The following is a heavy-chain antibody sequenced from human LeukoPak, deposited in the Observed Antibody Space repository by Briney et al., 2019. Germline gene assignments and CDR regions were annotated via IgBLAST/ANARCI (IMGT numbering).Heavy chain of an antibody. J-gene: IGHJ4*02. Sequence: TLSLTCTVSGGSISSGGYYWSWIRQHPGKGLEWIGYIYYSGSTYYNPSLKSRVTISVDTSKSQFSLKLSSVTAADTAVYYCARDGSARQVGFDYWGQGTLVTVSS. CDR2: IYYSGST. CDR3: ARDGSARQVGFDY. V-gene: IGHV4-31*03. CDR1: GGSISSGGYY.